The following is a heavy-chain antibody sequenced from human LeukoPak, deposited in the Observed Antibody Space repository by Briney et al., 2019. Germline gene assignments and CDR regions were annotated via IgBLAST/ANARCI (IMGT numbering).Heavy chain of an antibody. V-gene: IGHV3-30*02. CDR1: GFTFSNYG. Sequence: PGGSLRLSCAASGFTFSNYGIHWVRQAPGKGLEWVAFIRYDLSNTYYADSVKGRFTISRDNSQNTLYLQMNSLRAEDTAVYYCAGYSRSSGWFDPWGQGTLVTVSS. J-gene: IGHJ5*02. CDR2: IRYDLSNT. D-gene: IGHD6-6*01. CDR3: AGYSRSSGWFDP.